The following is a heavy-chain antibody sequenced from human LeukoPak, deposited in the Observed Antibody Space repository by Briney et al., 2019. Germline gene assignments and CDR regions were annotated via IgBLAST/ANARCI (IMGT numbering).Heavy chain of an antibody. CDR1: GYTFTSYS. V-gene: IGHV1-18*01. D-gene: IGHD1-1*01. CDR3: ARAPSNWNDAWDWYFDY. Sequence: ASLKVSCKASGYTFTSYSISWVRQAPGQGLEWMGWISPYNGNTNYAQEVQGRVTMTTDTSTSTAYMQVRSLRSDDTAVYYCARAPSNWNDAWDWYFDYWGQGTLVTVSS. J-gene: IGHJ4*02. CDR2: ISPYNGNT.